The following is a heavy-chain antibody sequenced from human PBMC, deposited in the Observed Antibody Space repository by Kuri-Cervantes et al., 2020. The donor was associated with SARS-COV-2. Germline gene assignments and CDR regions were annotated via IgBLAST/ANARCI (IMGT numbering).Heavy chain of an antibody. V-gene: IGHV3-74*01. CDR1: GFTFSSYW. CDR2: INSDGIST. J-gene: IGHJ6*03. D-gene: IGHD3-3*01. Sequence: GGSLRLSCGASGFTFSSYWMHWVRQAPGKGLVWVSRINSDGISTIYADSVKGRFTISRDNAKNTLYLRTNRLRAEDTGVYYCVRGAYHEIRSTSRYYYHYYMDVWGKGTTVTVSS. CDR3: VRGAYHEIRSTSRYYYHYYMDV.